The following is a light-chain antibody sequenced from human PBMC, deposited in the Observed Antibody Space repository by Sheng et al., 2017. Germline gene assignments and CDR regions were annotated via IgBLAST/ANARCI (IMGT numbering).Light chain of an antibody. Sequence: ILMTQSPATLSVSPGERATLSCRASQSVSSNLAWYQQKPGQAPRLLIYDASTRAIGVPPRFSGSGSRTEFTLTISSLQSEDFAVYYCQQYNDWPPEYTFGQGTKVDLK. J-gene: IGKJ2*01. V-gene: IGKV3-15*01. CDR1: QSVSSN. CDR2: DAS. CDR3: QQYNDWPPEYT.